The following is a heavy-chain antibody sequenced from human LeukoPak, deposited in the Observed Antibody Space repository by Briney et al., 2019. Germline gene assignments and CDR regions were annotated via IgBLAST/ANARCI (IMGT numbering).Heavy chain of an antibody. D-gene: IGHD4-23*01. CDR3: ARSRELRWYFDY. V-gene: IGHV4-4*07. Sequence: SETLSLTCTVSGGSISSYYWSWIRQPAGKGLEWIGRIYTSGSTNYNPSLKSRVTMSVDTSKNQFSPKLSSVTAADTAVYYCARSRELRWYFDYWGQGTLVTVSS. CDR1: GGSISSYY. J-gene: IGHJ4*02. CDR2: IYTSGST.